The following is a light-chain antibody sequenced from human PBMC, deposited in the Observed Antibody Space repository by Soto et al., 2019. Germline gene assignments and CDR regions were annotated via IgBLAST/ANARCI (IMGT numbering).Light chain of an antibody. J-gene: IGLJ2*01. CDR1: SSDVGSYNL. V-gene: IGLV2-23*02. Sequence: QSALTQPASVSGSPGQSITISCTGTSSDVGSYNLVSWYQQHPGKAPKLMIYEVSKRPSGVSNRFSGSKSGNTASLTISGLQAEDEADYYCCSYVGSSTLSVVFGGGTKLTVL. CDR3: CSYVGSSTLSVV. CDR2: EVS.